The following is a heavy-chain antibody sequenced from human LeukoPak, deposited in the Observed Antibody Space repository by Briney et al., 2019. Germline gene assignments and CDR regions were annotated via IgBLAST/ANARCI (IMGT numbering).Heavy chain of an antibody. Sequence: SETLSLTCTVSGGSISSGGYYWSWIRQHPGKGLEWIGYIYYSGSTYYNPSLKSRVTISVDTSKNQFSLKLSSVTAADTAVYYCAREVRRSLTGYHYGFDPWGQGTLVTVSS. CDR3: AREVRRSLTGYHYGFDP. D-gene: IGHD3-9*01. V-gene: IGHV4-31*03. J-gene: IGHJ5*02. CDR2: IYYSGST. CDR1: GGSISSGGYY.